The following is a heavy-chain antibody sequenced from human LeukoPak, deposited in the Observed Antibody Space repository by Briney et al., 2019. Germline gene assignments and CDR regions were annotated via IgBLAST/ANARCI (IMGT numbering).Heavy chain of an antibody. CDR1: GGSFSGYY. J-gene: IGHJ5*02. V-gene: IGHV4-34*01. D-gene: IGHD2-21*01. CDR3: ARDSGVENWFDP. CDR2: INHSGST. Sequence: SETLSLTCAVYGGSFSGYYWSWIRQPPGKGLEWIGEINHSGSTYYNPSLKSRVTISVDRSKNQFSLKLSSVTAADTAVYYCARDSGVENWFDPWGQGTLVTVSS.